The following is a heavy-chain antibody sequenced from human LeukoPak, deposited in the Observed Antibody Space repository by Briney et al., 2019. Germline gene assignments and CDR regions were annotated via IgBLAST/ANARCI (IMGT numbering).Heavy chain of an antibody. CDR2: IYPGDSDT. CDR3: TRHHLPRAPPLGP. Sequence: GESLKISCKGSGYSFTSYWIGWVRQMPGKGLEWMGIIYPGDSDTRYSPSFQGQVTISADKSISTAYLQWNSLKASDTAIYYCTRHHLPRAPPLGPWGPGTLVTVSS. J-gene: IGHJ5*02. CDR1: GYSFTSYW. V-gene: IGHV5-51*01. D-gene: IGHD3-16*01.